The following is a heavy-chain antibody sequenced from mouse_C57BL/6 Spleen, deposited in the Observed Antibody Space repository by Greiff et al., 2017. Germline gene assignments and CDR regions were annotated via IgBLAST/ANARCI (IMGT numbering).Heavy chain of an antibody. Sequence: VQLQQSGPELVKPGASVKISCKASGYSFPGYYMNWVQQSPEKSLEWIGEINPSTGGTTYNQTFKAKATLTVDKSSSTAYMQLKSLTSEESAVYYCARGPGTDYWGQGTTLTVSS. CDR1: GYSFPGYY. J-gene: IGHJ2*01. CDR3: ARGPGTDY. CDR2: INPSTGGT. V-gene: IGHV1-42*01. D-gene: IGHD4-1*01.